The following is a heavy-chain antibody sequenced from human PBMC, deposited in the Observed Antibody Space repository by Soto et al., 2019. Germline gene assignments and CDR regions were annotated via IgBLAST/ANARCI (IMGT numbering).Heavy chain of an antibody. Sequence: GGCRRLSWAASGFTVSSYWMSWVRQAPGKGREWVANIKQDGSEKYYVDSVKGRFTIARDNAKNSLYLQMNSLRAEDTAVYYCARRNWEMTYYYSYYGMDVWGQGTTVTVSS. V-gene: IGHV3-7*01. CDR2: IKQDGSEK. D-gene: IGHD7-27*01. J-gene: IGHJ6*02. CDR3: ARRNWEMTYYYSYYGMDV. CDR1: GFTVSSYW.